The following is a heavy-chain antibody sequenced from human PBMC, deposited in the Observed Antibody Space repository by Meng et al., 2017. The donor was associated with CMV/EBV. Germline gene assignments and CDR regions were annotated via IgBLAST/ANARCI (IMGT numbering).Heavy chain of an antibody. Sequence: ASVKVSCKASRYTFTSYGISWVRQAPGQGLEWMGWISAYNGNTNYAQKLQGRVTMTTDTSTSTAYMELRSLRSDDTAVYYCARVPDFWSGLDDGMDVWGQGTTVTVSS. CDR1: RYTFTSYG. CDR2: ISAYNGNT. J-gene: IGHJ6*02. D-gene: IGHD3-3*01. CDR3: ARVPDFWSGLDDGMDV. V-gene: IGHV1-18*01.